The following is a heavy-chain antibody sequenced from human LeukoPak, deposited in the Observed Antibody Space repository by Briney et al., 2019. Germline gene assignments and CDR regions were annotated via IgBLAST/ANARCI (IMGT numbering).Heavy chain of an antibody. CDR1: GGSISSHY. J-gene: IGHJ6*03. V-gene: IGHV4-59*11. Sequence: SETPSLTCTVSGGSISSHYWSWIRQPPGKGLEWIGYIYYSGSTNYNPSLKSRVTISVDTSKNQFSLKLSSVTAADTAVYYCASGIAARRPLYYYYMDVWGKGTTVTVSS. D-gene: IGHD6-6*01. CDR3: ASGIAARRPLYYYYMDV. CDR2: IYYSGST.